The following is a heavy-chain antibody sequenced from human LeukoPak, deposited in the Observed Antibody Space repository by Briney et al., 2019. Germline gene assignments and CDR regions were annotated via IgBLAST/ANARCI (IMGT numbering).Heavy chain of an antibody. J-gene: IGHJ5*02. CDR1: GFTFSSYA. V-gene: IGHV3-30-3*01. Sequence: GGSLRLSCAASGFTFSSYAMHWVRQAPGKGLEWVAVISYDGSNKYYADSVKGRFTISRDNSKNTLYLQMNSLRAEDTAVYYCASYSSGGSFYDLLPPFDPWGQGTLVTVSS. CDR3: ASYSSGGSFYDLLPPFDP. CDR2: ISYDGSNK. D-gene: IGHD2-15*01.